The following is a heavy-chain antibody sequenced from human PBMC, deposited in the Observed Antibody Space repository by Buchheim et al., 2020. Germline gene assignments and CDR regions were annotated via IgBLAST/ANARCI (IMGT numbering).Heavy chain of an antibody. CDR2: TFYGGDT. CDR1: GGSFRSSGSF. D-gene: IGHD2-15*01. J-gene: IGHJ4*02. Sequence: QVQLQESGSRLVKPLNTLSLTCTVSGGSFRSSGSFWAWIRQTPGKGLVWIGSTFYGGDTYYKPSLKSRVTISVDSYRNRFSLSLNSATAADTAVYYCAKARGAAAASSFDYWGQG. V-gene: IGHV4-39*07. CDR3: AKARGAAAASSFDY.